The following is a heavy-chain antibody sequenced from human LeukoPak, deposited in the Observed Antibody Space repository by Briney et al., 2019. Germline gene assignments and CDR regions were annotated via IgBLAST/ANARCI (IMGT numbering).Heavy chain of an antibody. D-gene: IGHD1-26*01. Sequence: GGSLRLSCAASGFTFSSYSMNWVRQAPGKGLEWVSYISSSSSTIYYADSVKGRFTISRDNAKNSLYLQMNSLRAEDTAVYYCARAAVGGKGVYFDYWGQGTLVTVSS. J-gene: IGHJ4*02. CDR3: ARAAVGGKGVYFDY. V-gene: IGHV3-48*04. CDR1: GFTFSSYS. CDR2: ISSSSSTI.